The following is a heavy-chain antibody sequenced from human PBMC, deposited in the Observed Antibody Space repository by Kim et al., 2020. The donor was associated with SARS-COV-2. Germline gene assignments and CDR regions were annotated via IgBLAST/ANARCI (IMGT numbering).Heavy chain of an antibody. CDR3: ARGNPYSDSSGYPVDGLDY. J-gene: IGHJ4*02. D-gene: IGHD3-22*01. V-gene: IGHV4-39*01. Sequence: KRRVTVAVDTSKNQFSLKLSSVTAADTAVYYCARGNPYSDSSGYPVDGLDYWGQGTLVTVSS.